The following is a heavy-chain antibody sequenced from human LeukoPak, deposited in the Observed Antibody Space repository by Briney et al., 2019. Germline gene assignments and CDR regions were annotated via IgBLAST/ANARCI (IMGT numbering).Heavy chain of an antibody. CDR2: IHHTGST. V-gene: IGHV4-34*01. CDR1: GGPFSIYY. D-gene: IGHD6-13*01. Sequence: PSETLSLTCAVYGGPFSIYYWNWMRQLPGKRLEWIGEIHHTGSTNYNPSLKSRVTVSVNTSKNQFSLKLNSVTAADTAAYYCAREVVAAAGTVDYWGQGILVTVSS. J-gene: IGHJ4*02. CDR3: AREVVAAAGTVDY.